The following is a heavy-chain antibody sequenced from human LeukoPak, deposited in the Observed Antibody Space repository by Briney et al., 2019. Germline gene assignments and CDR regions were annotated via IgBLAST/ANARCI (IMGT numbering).Heavy chain of an antibody. D-gene: IGHD3-22*01. CDR2: IYPGNSDT. CDR1: GYSFTSCW. Sequence: GESLKISCKGSGYSFTSCWNGGGRQPPGKRVWLMSIIYPGNSDTRYNPSFQGQVTISADNSITTAYLQWSSLKASDTAMYYCARHPLHYDRSGYYSHDAFDIWGQGTMVTVSS. CDR3: ARHPLHYDRSGYYSHDAFDI. J-gene: IGHJ3*02. V-gene: IGHV5-51*01.